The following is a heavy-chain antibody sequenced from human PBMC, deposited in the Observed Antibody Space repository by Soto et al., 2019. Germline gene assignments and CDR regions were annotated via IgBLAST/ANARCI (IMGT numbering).Heavy chain of an antibody. CDR1: GYPFSDNQ. J-gene: IGHJ4*02. D-gene: IGHD4-4*01. Sequence: GASVKVSCKASGYPFSDNQIHWLRRAPGQGLEWMGRINPKSDDTNYAQKLQGRVTMTRDTSIDTAYLELTGLTSDDTATYYCARKHSLDYIRIGLDHWGQGTLVTVSS. CDR3: ARKHSLDYIRIGLDH. V-gene: IGHV1-2*02. CDR2: INPKSDDT.